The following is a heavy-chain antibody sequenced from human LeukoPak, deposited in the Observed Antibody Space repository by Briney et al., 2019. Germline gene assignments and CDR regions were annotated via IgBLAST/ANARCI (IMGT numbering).Heavy chain of an antibody. CDR1: GDSVSSNSSA. CDR2: TYYRTKWYN. CDR3: ARGKASSIAARPKKDSYYYYMDV. D-gene: IGHD6-6*01. J-gene: IGHJ6*03. V-gene: IGHV6-1*01. Sequence: SQTLSLTCAISGDSVSSNSSAWNWIRQSPSRGLEWLGRTYYRTKWYNDYAVSVKSRITINPDTSKNQFSLQLNSVTPDDTAVYYCARGKASSIAARPKKDSYYYYMDVWGKGTTVTVSS.